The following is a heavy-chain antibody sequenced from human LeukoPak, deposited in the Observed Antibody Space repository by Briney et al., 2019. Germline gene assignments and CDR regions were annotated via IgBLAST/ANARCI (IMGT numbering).Heavy chain of an antibody. CDR1: GGSISSGSYY. CDR2: IYTSGST. V-gene: IGHV4-61*02. J-gene: IGHJ5*02. Sequence: SETLSLTCTVSGGSISSGSYYWSWIRQPAGKVLQWIGRIYTSGSTNYNPSLKSRVTISVDTSKHQFSLKLSSVTAADTAVYYCARWDFWSGYAADPWGQGTLVTVSS. CDR3: ARWDFWSGYAADP. D-gene: IGHD3-3*01.